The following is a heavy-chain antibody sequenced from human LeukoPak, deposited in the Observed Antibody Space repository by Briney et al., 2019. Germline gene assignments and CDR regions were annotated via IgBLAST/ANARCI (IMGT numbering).Heavy chain of an antibody. J-gene: IGHJ4*02. CDR2: INWNGGST. CDR1: GFTFDDYG. D-gene: IGHD3-22*01. CDR3: ARDLRNYYDSSRRGYYFDY. Sequence: GGSLRLSCAASGFTFDDYGMGWVRQAPGKGLEWVSGINWNGGSTGYADSVKGRFTISRDNAKNSLYLQMNSLRAEDTALYYCARDLRNYYDSSRRGYYFDYWGQGTLVTVSS. V-gene: IGHV3-20*04.